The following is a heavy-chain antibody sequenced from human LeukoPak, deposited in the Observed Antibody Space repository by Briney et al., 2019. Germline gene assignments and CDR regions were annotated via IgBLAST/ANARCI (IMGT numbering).Heavy chain of an antibody. J-gene: IGHJ4*02. Sequence: GGSLRLSCAASGYTFSSYNMNWVRQAPGKGLARVSYISGRGNTIKYADSVKGRFTISRDNGKNSLYLHMSSLRAEDTAVYYCARDPPALEDFDYWGQGTQVTVSS. V-gene: IGHV3-48*04. CDR1: GYTFSSYN. CDR2: ISGRGNTI. CDR3: ARDPPALEDFDY.